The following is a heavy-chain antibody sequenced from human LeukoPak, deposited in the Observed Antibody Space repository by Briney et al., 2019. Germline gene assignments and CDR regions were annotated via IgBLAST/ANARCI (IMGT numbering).Heavy chain of an antibody. V-gene: IGHV3-53*01. CDR2: IYSGGST. CDR1: GFTVSSNY. J-gene: IGHJ6*03. CDR3: ASGSGSYRTPYYYMDV. D-gene: IGHD3-10*01. Sequence: GGSLRLSCVASGFTVSSNYMSWVRQAPGKGLEWVSVIYSGGSTYYADSVKGRFTISRDNSKNTLYLQMNSLRAEDTAVYYCASGSGSYRTPYYYMDVWGAGTTVTVSS.